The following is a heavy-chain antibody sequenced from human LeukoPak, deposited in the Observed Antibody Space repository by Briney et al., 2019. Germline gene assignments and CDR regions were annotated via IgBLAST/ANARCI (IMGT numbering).Heavy chain of an antibody. CDR1: GYSISSGYY. J-gene: IGHJ3*02. D-gene: IGHD3-9*01. V-gene: IGHV4-38-2*01. CDR3: ARTKHYDILTGLDAFDI. Sequence: SETLSLTCAVSGYSISSGYYWGWIRQPPGKGLEWIVSIYHSGSTYYNPSLKSRVTISVNSSKNQFSLKLSSVTAADTAVYYCARTKHYDILTGLDAFDIWGQGTMVTVSS. CDR2: IYHSGST.